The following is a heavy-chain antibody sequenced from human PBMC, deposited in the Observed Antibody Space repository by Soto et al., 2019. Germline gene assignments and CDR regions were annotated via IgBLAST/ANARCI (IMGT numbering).Heavy chain of an antibody. J-gene: IGHJ3*02. CDR1: GVTFSSYA. Sequence: PGGSLRLSCAASGVTFSSYAMHWVRQAPGKGLEYVSAISSNGGSTYYANSVKGRFTISRDNSKNTLYLQMGSLRAEDMAVYYCARVGKGAAAVRGAFDIWGQGTMVTVSS. D-gene: IGHD6-13*01. CDR2: ISSNGGST. V-gene: IGHV3-64*01. CDR3: ARVGKGAAAVRGAFDI.